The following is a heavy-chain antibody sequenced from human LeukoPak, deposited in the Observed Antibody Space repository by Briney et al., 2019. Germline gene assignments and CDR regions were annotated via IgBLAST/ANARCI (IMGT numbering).Heavy chain of an antibody. Sequence: SETLSLTCTVSGGSISNYYWSWIRQSPGKGLEWIGYISYSGSTNYNPSLKSRVTMSLDTPKTQFSLKLISVTAADTAVYYCARGEYYHFSASYSGFDFWGRGVLVLVSS. J-gene: IGHJ4*02. V-gene: IGHV4-59*01. CDR1: GGSISNYY. CDR3: ARGEYYHFSASYSGFDF. D-gene: IGHD3-10*01. CDR2: ISYSGST.